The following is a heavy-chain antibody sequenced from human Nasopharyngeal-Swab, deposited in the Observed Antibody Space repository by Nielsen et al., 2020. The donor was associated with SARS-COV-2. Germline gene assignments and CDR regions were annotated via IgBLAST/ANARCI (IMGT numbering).Heavy chain of an antibody. J-gene: IGHJ6*02. CDR3: ARDGLDYDFWSAFFMDV. V-gene: IGHV3-21*01. Sequence: GESLKISCAASGFTFNNYNFNWVRQAPGKGLEWVSSISSSSSYIYYADSVKGRFNIPRDNAKNSLYLQMNSLRAEDTAVYYCARDGLDYDFWSAFFMDVWGQGATVTVSS. CDR1: GFTFNNYN. D-gene: IGHD3-3*01. CDR2: ISSSSSYI.